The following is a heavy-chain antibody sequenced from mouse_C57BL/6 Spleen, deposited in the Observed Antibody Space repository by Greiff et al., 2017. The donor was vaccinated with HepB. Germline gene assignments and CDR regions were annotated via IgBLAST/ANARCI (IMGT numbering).Heavy chain of an antibody. D-gene: IGHD1-1*01. CDR1: GYTFTSYW. CDR3: ARYLLLRGSFDY. J-gene: IGHJ2*01. Sequence: VQLLQPGAELVKPRASVNLSCKASGYTFTSYWMHWVKQRPGLGLEWIVRLDPKSGGTKYNEKFKSKATLTVDKPSSTAYMQLSSLTSEDSAVYYCARYLLLRGSFDYWGQGTTLTVSS. V-gene: IGHV1-72*01. CDR2: LDPKSGGT.